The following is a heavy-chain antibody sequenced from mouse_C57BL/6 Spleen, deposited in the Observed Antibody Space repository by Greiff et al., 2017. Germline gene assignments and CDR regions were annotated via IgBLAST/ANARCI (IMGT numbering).Heavy chain of an antibody. CDR3: ARVHDGDDERNAMDY. J-gene: IGHJ4*01. CDR1: GYTFTSYW. D-gene: IGHD2-13*01. CDR2: IYPGSGST. Sequence: QVQLQQPGAELVKPGASVKMSCKASGYTFTSYWITWVKQRPGQGLEWIGDIYPGSGSTNYNEKFKSKATLTVDTSSSTAYMQLSSLTSEDSAVYYCARVHDGDDERNAMDYWGQGTSVTVSS. V-gene: IGHV1-55*01.